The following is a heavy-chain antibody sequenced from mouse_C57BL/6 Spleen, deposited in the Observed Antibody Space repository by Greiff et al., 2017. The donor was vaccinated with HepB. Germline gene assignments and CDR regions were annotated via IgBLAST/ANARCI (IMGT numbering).Heavy chain of an antibody. D-gene: IGHD1-1*01. V-gene: IGHV5-9-1*02. CDR1: GFTFSSYA. CDR2: ISSGGDYI. CDR3: TRDQGYGSYAMDY. Sequence: EVRVVESGEGLVKPGGSLKLSCAASGFTFSSYAMSWVRQTPEKRLEWVAYISSGGDYIYYADTVKGRFTISRDNARNTLYLQMSSLKSEDTAMYYCTRDQGYGSYAMDYWGQGTPVTVSS. J-gene: IGHJ4*01.